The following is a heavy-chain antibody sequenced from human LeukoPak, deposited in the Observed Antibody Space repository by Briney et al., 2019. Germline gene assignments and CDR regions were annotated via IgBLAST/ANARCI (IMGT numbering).Heavy chain of an antibody. V-gene: IGHV1-2*02. Sequence: ASVKVSCKASGYTFTGYYMHWVRQAPGQGLEWMGWINPNSGGTKYAQKLLGRVTVTRDTSISTAYMQLSRLRSDDTAVYYCARDTPRPVPRGFEYWGQGTLVTVSS. CDR1: GYTFTGYY. J-gene: IGHJ4*02. CDR2: INPNSGGT. CDR3: ARDTPRPVPRGFEY.